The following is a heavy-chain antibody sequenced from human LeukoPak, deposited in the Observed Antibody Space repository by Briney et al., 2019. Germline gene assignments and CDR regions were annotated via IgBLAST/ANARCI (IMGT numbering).Heavy chain of an antibody. CDR1: GFTHSSYA. CDR2: ISYDGSNK. Sequence: GGSLTLPCAASGFTHSSYALHWVRPAPGKGLAWVAVISYDGSNKYYADSVKGRFTISRDNSKNTLYLQMNSLRAEDTAVYYRARDHYDILTGYSWSYCYYGMDVWGQGTTVTVSS. CDR3: ARDHYDILTGYSWSYCYYGMDV. J-gene: IGHJ6*02. D-gene: IGHD3-9*01. V-gene: IGHV3-30*04.